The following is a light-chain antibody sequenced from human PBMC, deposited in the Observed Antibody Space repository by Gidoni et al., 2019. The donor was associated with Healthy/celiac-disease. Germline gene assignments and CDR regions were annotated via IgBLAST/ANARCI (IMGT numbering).Light chain of an antibody. CDR3: QAWDSTTVV. V-gene: IGLV3-1*01. CDR1: KLGNKY. CDR2: QDG. J-gene: IGLJ2*01. Sequence: SYELTQPPSVSVSPGQTASITCSGDKLGNKYPSRYQQKPGQSPVLVIYQDGKRPSGIPVRFSGSNSGNTATLTISGTQAMDEADYYCQAWDSTTVVFGGGTKLTVL.